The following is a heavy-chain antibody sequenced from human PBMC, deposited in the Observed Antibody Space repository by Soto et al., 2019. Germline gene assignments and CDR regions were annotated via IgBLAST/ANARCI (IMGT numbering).Heavy chain of an antibody. D-gene: IGHD2-2*01. V-gene: IGHV4-4*02. Sequence: LCLTGAVEGGAISSINWCSCVSQPPGKGLEWIGEIYHSGSTNYNPSLKSRVTISVDKSKNQFSLKLSSVTAADTAVYYCARRTGGRGYCSSPSCPKGRFDAFDICGQGTMVTVSS. CDR3: ARRTGGRGYCSSPSCPKGRFDAFDI. CDR1: GGAISSINW. J-gene: IGHJ3*02. CDR2: IYHSGST.